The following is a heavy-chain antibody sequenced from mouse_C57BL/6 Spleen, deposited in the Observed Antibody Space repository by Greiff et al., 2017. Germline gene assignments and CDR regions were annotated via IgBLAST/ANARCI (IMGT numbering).Heavy chain of an antibody. V-gene: IGHV2-5*01. J-gene: IGHJ1*03. Sequence: VQRVESGPGLVQPSQSLSITCTVSGFSLTSYGVHWVRQSPGKGLEWLGVIWRGGSTDYNEAFMSRLSITKDNSKSQVFFKMNSLQADDTAIYYCAKKGDYGSTDWYFDVWGTGTTVTVSS. CDR1: GFSLTSYG. D-gene: IGHD1-1*01. CDR3: AKKGDYGSTDWYFDV. CDR2: IWRGGST.